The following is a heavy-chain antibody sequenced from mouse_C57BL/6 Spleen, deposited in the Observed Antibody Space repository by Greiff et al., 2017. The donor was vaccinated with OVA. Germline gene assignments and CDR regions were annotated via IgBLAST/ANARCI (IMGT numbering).Heavy chain of an antibody. Sequence: EVKLLESGGGLVQPGGSLKLSCAASGIDFSRYWMSWVRRAPGKGLEWIGEITPDSSTIKYAPSLKDKFIISRDNAKNTLYLQMSKVRSEDTALYYCSSRQLRLRAMDYWGQGTSVTVSS. CDR2: ITPDSSTI. CDR3: SSRQLRLRAMDY. D-gene: IGHD3-2*02. J-gene: IGHJ4*01. CDR1: GIDFSRYW. V-gene: IGHV4-1*01.